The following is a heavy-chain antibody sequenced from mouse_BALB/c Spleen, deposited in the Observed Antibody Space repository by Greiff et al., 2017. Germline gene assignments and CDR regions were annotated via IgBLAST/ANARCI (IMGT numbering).Heavy chain of an antibody. Sequence: EVKLVESGGGLVQPKGSLKLSCAASGFTFNTYAMNWVRQAPGKGLEWVARIRSKSNNYATYYADSVKDRFTISRDDSQSMLYLQMNNLKTEDTAMYYCVRHELWLPPYAMDYWGQGTAVTVSS. CDR2: IRSKSNNYAT. D-gene: IGHD2-2*01. V-gene: IGHV10-1*02. J-gene: IGHJ4*01. CDR1: GFTFNTYA. CDR3: VRHELWLPPYAMDY.